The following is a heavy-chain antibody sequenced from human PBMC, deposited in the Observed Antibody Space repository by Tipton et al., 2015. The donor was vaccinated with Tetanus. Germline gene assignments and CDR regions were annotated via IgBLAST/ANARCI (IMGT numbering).Heavy chain of an antibody. CDR3: ARHFNSYSSYMDV. Sequence: PGLVKPSETLSLTCTVSGDSIGRTSPYWGWIRQPPGKDLEWIGSIYRRETTYYNPSLKSRVSIFVDTSKNQFSLELTSVTAADTAVYYCARHFNSYSSYMDVWGKGTTVTVSS. CDR1: GDSIGRTSPY. CDR2: IYRRETT. V-gene: IGHV4-39*01. J-gene: IGHJ6*03.